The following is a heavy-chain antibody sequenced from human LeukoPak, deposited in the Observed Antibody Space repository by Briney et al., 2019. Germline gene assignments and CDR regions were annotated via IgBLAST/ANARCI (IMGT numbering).Heavy chain of an antibody. CDR3: ARHRSGGSQDDAFDI. V-gene: IGHV3-7*01. J-gene: IGHJ3*02. D-gene: IGHD2-15*01. CDR1: EFTFSTYW. CDR2: IKQDGSEK. Sequence: GGSLRLSCAASEFTFSTYWMTWVRQAPGKGLEWVADIKQDGSEKYYVDPVKGRFTISRQNAKKLVFLQMNSLRAEDTAVYYCARHRSGGSQDDAFDIWGQGTMVTVSS.